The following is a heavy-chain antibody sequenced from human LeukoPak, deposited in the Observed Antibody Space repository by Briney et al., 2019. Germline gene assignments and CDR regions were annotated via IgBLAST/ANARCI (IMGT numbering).Heavy chain of an antibody. CDR3: ARWWELLIAFDI. CDR1: GYTFTGYY. Sequence: ASAKVSCKASGYTFTGYYMHWVRQAPGQGLEWMGWINPNSGGTNYAQKFQGRVTMTRDTSISTAYMELSRLRSDDTAVYYCARWWELLIAFDIWGQGTMVTVSS. J-gene: IGHJ3*02. V-gene: IGHV1-2*02. CDR2: INPNSGGT. D-gene: IGHD1-26*01.